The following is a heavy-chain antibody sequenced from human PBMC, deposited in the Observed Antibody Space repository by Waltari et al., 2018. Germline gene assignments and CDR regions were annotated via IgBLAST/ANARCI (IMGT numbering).Heavy chain of an antibody. J-gene: IGHJ3*02. D-gene: IGHD4-17*01. CDR1: GFPFSRYA. CDR2: ISSSGSTI. V-gene: IGHV3-48*03. CDR3: AREFAVLDYGIDAFDI. Sequence: EVQLVESGGGLVQPGGSLRLSCAASGFPFSRYAMNWVRQAPGKGLEWVSYISSSGSTIYYADSVKGRFTISRDNAKNSLYLQMNSLRAEDTAVYYCAREFAVLDYGIDAFDIWGQGTMVTVSS.